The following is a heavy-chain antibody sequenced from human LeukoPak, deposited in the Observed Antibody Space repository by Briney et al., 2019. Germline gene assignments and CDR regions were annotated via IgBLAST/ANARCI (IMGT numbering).Heavy chain of an antibody. CDR2: IYYSGST. Sequence: SETLSLTCTVSGGSISSYYWSWIRQPPGKGLEWIGYIYYSGSTNYNPSLKSRVTISVDASKNQFSLKLSSVTAADTAVYYCARLYYDYVWGSYRQYYFDYWGQGTLVTVSS. D-gene: IGHD3-16*02. J-gene: IGHJ4*02. V-gene: IGHV4-59*01. CDR1: GGSISSYY. CDR3: ARLYYDYVWGSYRQYYFDY.